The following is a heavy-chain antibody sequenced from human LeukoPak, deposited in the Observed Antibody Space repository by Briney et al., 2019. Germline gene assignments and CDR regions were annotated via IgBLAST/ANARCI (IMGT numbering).Heavy chain of an antibody. V-gene: IGHV3-48*03. Sequence: GGSLRLSCAASGFTFSSYEMNWVRQAPGKGLEWVSFISSSGSPIYYADSVKGRFTISRDNTKNSLFLQMTSLRAEDTAVYYCARHHTGGFDYWGQGTLVTVSS. CDR3: ARHHTGGFDY. CDR1: GFTFSSYE. D-gene: IGHD7-27*01. J-gene: IGHJ4*02. CDR2: ISSSGSPI.